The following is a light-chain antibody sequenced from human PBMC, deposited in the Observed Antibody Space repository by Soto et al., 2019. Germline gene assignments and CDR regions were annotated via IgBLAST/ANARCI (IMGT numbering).Light chain of an antibody. CDR1: SSNIASNT. J-gene: IGLJ1*01. V-gene: IGLV1-44*01. CDR2: SND. Sequence: QSVLTQPPSASGTPGQRVTVSCSGSSSNIASNTVNWYQQLPGTAPKLLIYSNDQRPSGVPDRFSASKSGTSASLAISGLQSEDEADYYCASWDDSLNGHVFGTGTKV. CDR3: ASWDDSLNGHV.